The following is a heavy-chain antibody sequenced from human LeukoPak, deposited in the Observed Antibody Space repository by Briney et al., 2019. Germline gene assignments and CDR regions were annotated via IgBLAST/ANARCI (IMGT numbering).Heavy chain of an antibody. CDR2: ISWNSGSI. CDR1: GFTFDDYA. CDR3: AKDLYGGNSGVFDY. J-gene: IGHJ4*02. V-gene: IGHV3-9*03. Sequence: GRSLRLSCAASGFTFDDYAVHWVRQAPGKGLEWVSGISWNSGSIGYADSVKGRFTISRDNAKNSLYLQMNSLRAEDMALYYCAKDLYGGNSGVFDYWGQGTLVTVSS. D-gene: IGHD4-23*01.